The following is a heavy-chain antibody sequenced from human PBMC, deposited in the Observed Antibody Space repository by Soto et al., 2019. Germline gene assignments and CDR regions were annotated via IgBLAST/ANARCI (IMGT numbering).Heavy chain of an antibody. D-gene: IGHD4-17*01. CDR3: ARRYGYAFDI. V-gene: IGHV4-34*01. CDR2: INHSGST. J-gene: IGHJ3*02. CDR1: GGTFSGYY. Sequence: PSETMSLTCSVDGGTFSGYYWTWIRQHPGTGLEWIGEINHSGSTNYNPSLKSRVTISVDTSKNQFSLKLSSVTAADTTVYYCARRYGYAFDIWGQGTMVTVSS.